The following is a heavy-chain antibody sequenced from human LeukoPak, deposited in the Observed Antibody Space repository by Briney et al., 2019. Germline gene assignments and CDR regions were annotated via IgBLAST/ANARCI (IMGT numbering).Heavy chain of an antibody. D-gene: IGHD4-17*01. CDR1: GFTLSNYW. J-gene: IGHJ4*02. V-gene: IGHV3-74*03. CDR3: ARGVNGNYGKFDS. Sequence: PGGSLRLSCAASGFTLSNYWMHWVHQTPGKGLMWVSRIGPDGRTTTYADSVKGRFTISRDSAKNTLYVQMNSLRAEDTAVYYCARGVNGNYGKFDSWGQGTLVTVSS. CDR2: IGPDGRTT.